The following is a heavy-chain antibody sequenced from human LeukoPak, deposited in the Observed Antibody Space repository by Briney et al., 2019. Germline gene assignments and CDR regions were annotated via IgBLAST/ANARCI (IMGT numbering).Heavy chain of an antibody. V-gene: IGHV4-38-2*02. CDR2: IYHSGGT. CDR1: GYSISSGYY. J-gene: IGHJ3*02. D-gene: IGHD4-23*01. CDR3: AIPPDYGGNSALNAFDI. Sequence: KPSETLSLTCTVSGYSISSGYYWGWIRQPPGKGLEWIGSIYHSGGTYYNPSLKSRVTLSVDTSKNQFSLKLSSVAAADTAVYYCAIPPDYGGNSALNAFDIWGQGTMVTVSS.